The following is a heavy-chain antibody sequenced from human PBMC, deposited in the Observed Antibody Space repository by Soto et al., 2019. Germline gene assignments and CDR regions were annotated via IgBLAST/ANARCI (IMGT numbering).Heavy chain of an antibody. D-gene: IGHD3-3*01. CDR1: GFTFSSYG. Sequence: QVQLVESGGGVVQPGRSLRLSCAASGFTFSSYGMHWVRQAPGKGLEWVAVISYDGSNKYYADSVKGRFTISRDNSKNTLYLQMNSLRAEDTAVCYCAKDSGDTIFGVVIMDGYYFDYWGQGTLVTVSS. CDR3: AKDSGDTIFGVVIMDGYYFDY. J-gene: IGHJ4*02. V-gene: IGHV3-30*18. CDR2: ISYDGSNK.